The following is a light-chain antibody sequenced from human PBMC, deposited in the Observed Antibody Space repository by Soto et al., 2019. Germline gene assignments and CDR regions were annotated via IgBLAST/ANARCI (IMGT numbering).Light chain of an antibody. J-gene: IGKJ4*01. CDR2: DAS. CDR3: QQYADSPLLS. Sequence: DVQMTQSPSTLSASVGERITISCRANQSISNFLAWYQQKPGKAPKLLIYDASTLESGVPSRFRGSGSGTEFTLTISRLEPEDFAVYYCQQYADSPLLSFGGGTRLEI. CDR1: QSISNF. V-gene: IGKV1-5*01.